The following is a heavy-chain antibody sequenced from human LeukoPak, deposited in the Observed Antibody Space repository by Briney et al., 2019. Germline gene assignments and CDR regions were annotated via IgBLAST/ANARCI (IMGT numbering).Heavy chain of an antibody. V-gene: IGHV1-8*01. Sequence: GASVKVSCKASGYTLTSYDINWVRQATGQGLEWMGWMNPNSGRTGYAQNFQGRITITRNTSISTAYMELSSLRSEDTAVYYCARGALPYHDFWSGYQPPNYFDYWGQGTLVTVSS. CDR3: ARGALPYHDFWSGYQPPNYFDY. CDR1: GYTLTSYD. D-gene: IGHD3-3*01. J-gene: IGHJ4*02. CDR2: MNPNSGRT.